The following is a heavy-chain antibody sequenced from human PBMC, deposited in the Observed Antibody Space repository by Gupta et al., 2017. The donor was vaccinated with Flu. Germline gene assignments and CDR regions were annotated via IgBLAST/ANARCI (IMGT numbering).Heavy chain of an antibody. Sequence: QVHLVQSGAEVKKPGSSVKVSCKASGGAFSNFAFSWVRQAPGQGLEWMGEIIPIFGINREAQNGHGRVTITADTPTSKEYVEVSRLRYEDTAVYYCARFVEEAYDRRSYLYDMDVWGKGTTVTVSS. J-gene: IGHJ6*03. CDR2: IIPIFGIN. D-gene: IGHD3-3*01. CDR3: ARFVEEAYDRRSYLYDMDV. CDR1: GGAFSNFA. V-gene: IGHV1-69*17.